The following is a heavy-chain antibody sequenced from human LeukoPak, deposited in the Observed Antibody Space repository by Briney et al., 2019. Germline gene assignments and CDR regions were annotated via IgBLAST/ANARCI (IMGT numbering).Heavy chain of an antibody. V-gene: IGHV3-30*03. D-gene: IGHD3-9*01. CDR2: VSYDGSNK. J-gene: IGHJ4*02. CDR3: ARGLSEYYGILTGYFAY. CDR1: GFTFSDYV. Sequence: GGSLRLSCAASGFTFSDYVMHWVRQAPGRGLEWVAVVSYDGSNKYYADSVRGRFTISRDNPKNTLYLQMNSLRAEDTAVYYCARGLSEYYGILTGYFAYWGQGTLVTVSS.